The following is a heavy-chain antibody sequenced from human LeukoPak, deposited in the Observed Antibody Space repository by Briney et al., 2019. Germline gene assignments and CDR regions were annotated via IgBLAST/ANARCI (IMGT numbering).Heavy chain of an antibody. V-gene: IGHV3-73*01. CDR3: TRREGYGMDV. Sequence: KVSCKASGYTFTGYYMHWVRQAPGQGLEWIGRIRGRAHNYATTYAASVKGRFSISRDDSKSTAYLQMNSLKTEDTAVYYCTRREGYGMDVWGQGTTVTVS. CDR1: GYTFTGYY. CDR2: IRGRAHNYAT. J-gene: IGHJ6*02.